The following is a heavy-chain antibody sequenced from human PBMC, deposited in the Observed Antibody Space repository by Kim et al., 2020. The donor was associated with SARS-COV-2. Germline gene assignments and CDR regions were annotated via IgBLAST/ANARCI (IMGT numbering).Heavy chain of an antibody. Sequence: SETLSLTCTVSGGSISSGGYYWSWIRQHPGKGLEWIGYIYYSGSTYYNPSLKSRVTISVDTSKNQFSLKLSSVTAADTAVYYCASAPRITIFGVVNHFDYWGQGTLVNVSS. V-gene: IGHV4-31*03. CDR3: ASAPRITIFGVVNHFDY. CDR2: IYYSGST. CDR1: GGSISSGGYY. J-gene: IGHJ4*02. D-gene: IGHD3-3*01.